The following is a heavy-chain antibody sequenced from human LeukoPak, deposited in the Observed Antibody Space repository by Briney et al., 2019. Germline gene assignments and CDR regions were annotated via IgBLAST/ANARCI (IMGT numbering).Heavy chain of an antibody. CDR1: GGTFSSYA. CDR3: ARDESYGGNSRSDY. D-gene: IGHD4-23*01. Sequence: GASVKVSCKASGGTFSSYAISWVRQAPVQGLEWMGRIIPIFGTANYAQKFQGRVTITTDESTGTAYMELSSLRSEDTAVYYCARDESYGGNSRSDYWGEGTLVTVSS. V-gene: IGHV1-69*05. J-gene: IGHJ4*02. CDR2: IIPIFGTA.